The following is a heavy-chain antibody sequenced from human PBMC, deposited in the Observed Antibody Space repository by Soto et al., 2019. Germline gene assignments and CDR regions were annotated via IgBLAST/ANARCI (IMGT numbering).Heavy chain of an antibody. CDR2: ITRDGSST. J-gene: IGHJ4*02. D-gene: IGHD5-18*01. Sequence: GGSLRLSCAASGFSLSDYWMHWVRQAPGEGLVWLSRITRDGSSTNYADSVKGRFTISRDNAKNTLYLQVNSLRGEDTAVYYCVRGANGYYYFDYWGQGTLVTVSS. CDR3: VRGANGYYYFDY. CDR1: GFSLSDYW. V-gene: IGHV3-74*01.